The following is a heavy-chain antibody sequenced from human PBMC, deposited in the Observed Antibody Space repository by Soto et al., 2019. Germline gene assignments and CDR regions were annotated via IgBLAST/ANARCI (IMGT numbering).Heavy chain of an antibody. V-gene: IGHV4-59*01. J-gene: IGHJ5*02. CDR1: GGSISSSY. D-gene: IGHD2-15*01. CDR3: ARDKYCSGGSCRKNWFDP. CDR2: IYDDGSA. Sequence: SETLSLTCTVSGGSISSSYWSWIRQPPGKGLEWLAYIYDDGSANYNPSLKSRATISLDMSKNQFSLKLTSVTAADTAVYYCARDKYCSGGSCRKNWFDPWGQGTLVTVSS.